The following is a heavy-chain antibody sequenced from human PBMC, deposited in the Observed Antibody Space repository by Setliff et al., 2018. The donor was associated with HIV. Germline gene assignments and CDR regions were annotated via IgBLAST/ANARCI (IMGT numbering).Heavy chain of an antibody. CDR2: VYYSGSS. V-gene: IGHV4-59*01. CDR1: GDSISSYY. D-gene: IGHD3-16*01. Sequence: PSETLSLTCTVSGDSISSYYWTWIRQPPGKGLEWIGHVYYSGSSNYNPSLQSRVTISVDTSKNQFFLILSSVTAADTAMYYCARSYGYNVDYWGQGKLVTVSS. J-gene: IGHJ4*02. CDR3: ARSYGYNVDY.